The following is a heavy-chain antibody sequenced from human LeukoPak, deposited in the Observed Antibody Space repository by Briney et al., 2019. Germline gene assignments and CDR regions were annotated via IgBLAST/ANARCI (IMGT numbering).Heavy chain of an antibody. CDR3: TTGVYCSSTSCYAPLDY. CDR2: IKSKTDGGTT. J-gene: IGHJ4*02. CDR1: GFTFSNAW. D-gene: IGHD2-2*01. V-gene: IGHV3-15*01. Sequence: PGGSLRLPCAASGFTFSNAWMSWVRQAPGKGLEWVGRIKSKTDGGTTDYAAPVKGRFTVSRDDSKNTLYLQMNSLKTEDTAVYYCTTGVYCSSTSCYAPLDYWGRGTLVTVSS.